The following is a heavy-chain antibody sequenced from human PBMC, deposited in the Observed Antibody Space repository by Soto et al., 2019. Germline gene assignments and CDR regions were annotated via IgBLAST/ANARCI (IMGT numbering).Heavy chain of an antibody. CDR2: ISGSGGST. V-gene: IGHV3-23*01. Sequence: GGSLRLSCAASAFTFSSYAMSWVRQAPGKGLEWVSAISGSGGSTYYADSVKGRFTISRDNSKNTLYLQMNSLRAEDTAVYYCAKGGGNWGRGSLGAFDIWGQGTMVTVSS. D-gene: IGHD7-27*01. J-gene: IGHJ3*02. CDR1: AFTFSSYA. CDR3: AKGGGNWGRGSLGAFDI.